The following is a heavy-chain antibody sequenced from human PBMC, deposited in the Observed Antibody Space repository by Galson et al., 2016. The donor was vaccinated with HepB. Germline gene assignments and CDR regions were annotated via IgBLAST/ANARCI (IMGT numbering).Heavy chain of an antibody. CDR1: GYTFRSYG. Sequence: SVKVSCKASGYTFRSYGISWVRQAPGQGLEWMGWISVYNGNTNYAQKLQGRVTMTTDTSTSTVYMELRSLRSDDTAVYYCAREGIFYDPADYWGQGTLVTVSS. J-gene: IGHJ4*02. CDR3: AREGIFYDPADY. V-gene: IGHV1-18*04. CDR2: ISVYNGNT. D-gene: IGHD2/OR15-2a*01.